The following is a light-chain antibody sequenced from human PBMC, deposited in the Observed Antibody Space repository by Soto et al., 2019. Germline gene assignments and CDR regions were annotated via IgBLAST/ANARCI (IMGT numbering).Light chain of an antibody. CDR1: QSVSTN. CDR2: DAS. J-gene: IGKJ1*01. CDR3: QQYNNWPRT. Sequence: EIVMTQSPATLSVSPGASATLSCRASQSVSTNLAWYQQKPGQVPRVLIHDASTRATEIPARFSGSGSGTEFTLTIDSLQSEDFAVYYCQQYNNWPRTFGQGTKVDI. V-gene: IGKV3-15*01.